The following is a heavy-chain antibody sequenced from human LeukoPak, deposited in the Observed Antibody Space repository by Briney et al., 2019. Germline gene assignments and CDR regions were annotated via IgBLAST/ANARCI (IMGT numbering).Heavy chain of an antibody. Sequence: PGGSLRLSCAASGFIFSSYAMHWVRQAPGKGLEWVSSISSSSNYIYYADSVKGRFTISKDNAKNSLYLQMNSLRAEDTAVYYCTRDHRGYEAFDIWGQGTIVTVSS. D-gene: IGHD5-12*01. CDR1: GFIFSSYA. J-gene: IGHJ3*02. CDR2: ISSSSNYI. V-gene: IGHV3-21*01. CDR3: TRDHRGYEAFDI.